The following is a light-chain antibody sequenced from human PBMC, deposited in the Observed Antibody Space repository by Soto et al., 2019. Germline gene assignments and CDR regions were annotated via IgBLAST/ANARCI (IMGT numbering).Light chain of an antibody. Sequence: SYELTQPPSVSVAPGQTARITCGGNNIGGKSVHWYQQKPGQAPVLVVYDASDRPSGIPDRFSGSNSGDTATLTIRRVEAGDEADYYCHVWDSSSDHYVFGTGTKVTVL. CDR2: DAS. CDR3: HVWDSSSDHYV. CDR1: NIGGKS. V-gene: IGLV3-21*02. J-gene: IGLJ1*01.